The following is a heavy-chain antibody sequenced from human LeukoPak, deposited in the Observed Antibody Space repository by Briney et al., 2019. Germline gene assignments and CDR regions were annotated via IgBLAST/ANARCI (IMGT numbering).Heavy chain of an antibody. J-gene: IGHJ4*02. Sequence: GASVKVSCKASGYTFTGYYMHWVRQAPGQGLEWMGWINPNSGGTNYAQKFQGRVTMTRDTSISTAYMELSRLRSDDTAVYYCAREGPSDSSSAGCYFDYWGQGTLVTVSS. V-gene: IGHV1-2*02. CDR3: AREGPSDSSSAGCYFDY. CDR2: INPNSGGT. CDR1: GYTFTGYY. D-gene: IGHD6-6*01.